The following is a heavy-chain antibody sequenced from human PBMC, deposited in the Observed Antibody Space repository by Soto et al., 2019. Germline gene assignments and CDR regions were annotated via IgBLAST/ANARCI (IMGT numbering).Heavy chain of an antibody. J-gene: IGHJ4*02. Sequence: QVQLVESGGGLVKPGGSLRLSCAASGFTFSDYYMSWIRQAPGKGLEWVSYISSSSSYTNYADSVKGRFTISRDNAKNSLYLQMNSLRAEDTAVYYCAPTYYYDSSGYSFDYWGQGTLVTVSS. CDR2: ISSSSSYT. CDR1: GFTFSDYY. D-gene: IGHD3-22*01. CDR3: APTYYYDSSGYSFDY. V-gene: IGHV3-11*05.